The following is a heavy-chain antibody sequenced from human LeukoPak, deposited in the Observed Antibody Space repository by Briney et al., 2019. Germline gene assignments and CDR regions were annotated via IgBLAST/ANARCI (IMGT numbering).Heavy chain of an antibody. V-gene: IGHV1-58*01. Sequence: SVKVSCKASGFTFTSSAVQWVRQARGQRLEWIGWIVVGSGNTNYAQKFQERVTITRDMSTSTVYMELSSLRSEGTAVYYCAAEGRPTVVTFRKGAVDLWGQGTMVTVSS. D-gene: IGHD4-23*01. CDR2: IVVGSGNT. J-gene: IGHJ3*01. CDR1: GFTFTSSA. CDR3: AAEGRPTVVTFRKGAVDL.